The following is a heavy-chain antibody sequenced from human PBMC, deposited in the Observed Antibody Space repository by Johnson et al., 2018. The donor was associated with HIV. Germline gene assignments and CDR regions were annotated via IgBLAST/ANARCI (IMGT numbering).Heavy chain of an antibody. CDR2: IRYDGSNK. J-gene: IGHJ3*02. D-gene: IGHD6-6*01. CDR1: GFTFSSYG. Sequence: VQLVESGGGVVQPGGSLRLSCAASGFTFSSYGMHWVRQAPGKGLEWVAFIRYDGSNKYTVDSAKGRFTISRDNSKNTLYLQMNSLRAEDTALYFCARDGRGEQLVDQGDAFDIWGQGTMVTVSS. CDR3: ARDGRGEQLVDQGDAFDI. V-gene: IGHV3-30*02.